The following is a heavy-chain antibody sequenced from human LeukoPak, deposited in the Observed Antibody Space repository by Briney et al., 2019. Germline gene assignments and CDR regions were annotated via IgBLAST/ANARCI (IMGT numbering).Heavy chain of an antibody. V-gene: IGHV3-30*02. CDR3: AKDRDDYGNDC. Sequence: QPGGSLSLSCAASGFTFSDFGMRWVRPAPGKGLEWVALIRSDGSSKYYADSVKGRFTISRDNSKNTLYLQMNSLRVEDTAVYYCAKDRDDYGNDCWGQGILVTVST. J-gene: IGHJ4*02. CDR1: GFTFSDFG. CDR2: IRSDGSSK. D-gene: IGHD4-11*01.